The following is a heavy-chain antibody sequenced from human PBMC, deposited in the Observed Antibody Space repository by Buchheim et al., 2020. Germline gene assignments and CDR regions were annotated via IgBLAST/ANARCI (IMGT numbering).Heavy chain of an antibody. CDR2: IYYSGRT. V-gene: IGHV4-39*07. J-gene: IGHJ6*02. CDR3: ARVSAYYDILTGYSFSYYYGMDV. CDR1: GGSISSSSYY. D-gene: IGHD3-9*01. Sequence: QLQLQESGPGLVKPSETLSLTCTVSGGSISSSSYYWGWIRQPPGKGLEWIGSIYYSGRTYYNPSLKSRVTISVDTSKNQFSLKLSSVTAADTAVYYCARVSAYYDILTGYSFSYYYGMDVWGQGTT.